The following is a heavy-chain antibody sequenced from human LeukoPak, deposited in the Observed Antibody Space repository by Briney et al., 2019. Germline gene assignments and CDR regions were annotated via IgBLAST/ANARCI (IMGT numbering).Heavy chain of an antibody. CDR1: GYTFTSYG. J-gene: IGHJ4*02. CDR3: ARVDIVVVVASYFDY. V-gene: IGHV1-18*01. D-gene: IGHD2-15*01. CDR2: ISAYNGNT. Sequence: APVKVSCKASGYTFTSYGISWVRQAPGQGLEWMGWISAYNGNTNYAQKLQGRVTMTTDTSTSTAYMEPRSLRSDDTAVYYCARVDIVVVVASYFDYWGQGTLVTVSS.